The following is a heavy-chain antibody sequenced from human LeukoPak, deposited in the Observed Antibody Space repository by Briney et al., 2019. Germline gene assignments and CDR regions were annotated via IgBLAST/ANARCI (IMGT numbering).Heavy chain of an antibody. CDR3: ARALRGYSYGPFDY. V-gene: IGHV3-48*01. D-gene: IGHD5-18*01. J-gene: IGHJ4*02. CDR2: ISSSSSTI. CDR1: GFTVSSNY. Sequence: PGGSLRLSCAASGFTVSSNYMSWVRQAPGKGLEWVSYISSSSSTIYYADSVKGRFTISRDNAKNSLYLQMSSLRAEDTAVYYCARALRGYSYGPFDYWGQGTLVTVSS.